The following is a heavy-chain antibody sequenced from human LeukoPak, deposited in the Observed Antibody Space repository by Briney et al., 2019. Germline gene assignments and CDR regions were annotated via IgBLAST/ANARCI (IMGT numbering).Heavy chain of an antibody. CDR1: GGSINRGSYY. CDR2: IYTSGGT. J-gene: IGHJ4*02. CDR3: ARHRTIYYDNGGYWV. Sequence: SQTLSLTCTVSGGSINRGSYYWSWMRQPAGKGLEWIGRIYTSGGTTYNPSLKSRVTISVDTSKKQFSLKLSSVTAADTAVYYCARHRTIYYDNGGYWVWGQGTLVTVSS. V-gene: IGHV4-61*02. D-gene: IGHD3-22*01.